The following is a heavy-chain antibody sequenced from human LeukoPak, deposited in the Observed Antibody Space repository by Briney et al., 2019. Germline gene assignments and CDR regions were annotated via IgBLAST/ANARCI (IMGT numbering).Heavy chain of an antibody. J-gene: IGHJ5*02. V-gene: IGHV4-34*01. Sequence: SETLSLTCAVYGGSFSGYYWSWIRQPPGKGLEWIGEINHSGSTNHNPSLKSRVTISVDTSKNQFSLKLSSVTAADTAVYYCARERDSSGYYFGVKWFDPWGQGTLVTVSS. CDR2: INHSGST. D-gene: IGHD3-22*01. CDR1: GGSFSGYY. CDR3: ARERDSSGYYFGVKWFDP.